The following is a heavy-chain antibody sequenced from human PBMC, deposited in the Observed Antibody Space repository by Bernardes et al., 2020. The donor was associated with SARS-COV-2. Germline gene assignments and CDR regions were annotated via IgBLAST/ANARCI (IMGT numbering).Heavy chain of an antibody. CDR3: AKDMMAAGTDAFDI. CDR1: GFTFDDYA. V-gene: IGHV3-9*01. Sequence: GGSLRLSCAASGFTFDDYAMHWVRQAPGKGLEWVSGISWNSGSIGYADSVKGRFTISRDNAKNSLYLQMNSLRAEDTALYYCAKDMMAAGTDAFDIWGQGTMVTVSS. D-gene: IGHD6-13*01. J-gene: IGHJ3*02. CDR2: ISWNSGSI.